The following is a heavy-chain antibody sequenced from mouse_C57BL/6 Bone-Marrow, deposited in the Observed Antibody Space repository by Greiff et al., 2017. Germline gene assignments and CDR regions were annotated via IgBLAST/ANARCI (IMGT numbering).Heavy chain of an antibody. J-gene: IGHJ2*01. CDR2: IDPSDSET. V-gene: IGHV1-52*01. D-gene: IGHD1-1*01. CDR1: GYTFTSYW. Sequence: QVQLQQSGAELVRPGSSVKLSCKASGYTFTSYWMHWVKQRPIQGLEWIGNIDPSDSETHYNQKFKDKATLTVDKSSSTAYMHLSSLTSEDSAVYYCARGTITTVVPYYFDYWGQGTTLTVSS. CDR3: ARGTITTVVPYYFDY.